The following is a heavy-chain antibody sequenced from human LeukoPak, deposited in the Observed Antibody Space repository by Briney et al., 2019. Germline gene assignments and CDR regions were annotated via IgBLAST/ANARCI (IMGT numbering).Heavy chain of an antibody. V-gene: IGHV3-23*01. J-gene: IGHJ6*02. D-gene: IGHD2-2*01. CDR1: GFTFSSYA. CDR3: AKYYCSGTSCYSPLYYYYGMDV. Sequence: GGSLRLSCAASGFTFSSYAMSWVRQAPGKGLEWVSAISGSGGSTYYADSVKGRFTISRDNSKNTLYLQMNSLRAEDTAVYYCAKYYCSGTSCYSPLYYYYGMDVWGQGTTVTLSS. CDR2: ISGSGGST.